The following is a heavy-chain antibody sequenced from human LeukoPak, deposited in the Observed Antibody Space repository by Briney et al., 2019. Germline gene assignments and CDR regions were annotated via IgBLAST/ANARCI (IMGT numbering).Heavy chain of an antibody. CDR1: GFTFSSYG. Sequence: GGSLRLSCAASGFTFSSYGMHWVRQAPGKGLEWVAVISYDGSNKYYADSVKGRFTISRDNSKNTLYLQMNSLRAEDTAVYYCAKVTSHLVLLWFGESYYFDYWGQGTLVTVSS. CDR2: ISYDGSNK. V-gene: IGHV3-30*18. D-gene: IGHD3-10*01. CDR3: AKVTSHLVLLWFGESYYFDY. J-gene: IGHJ4*02.